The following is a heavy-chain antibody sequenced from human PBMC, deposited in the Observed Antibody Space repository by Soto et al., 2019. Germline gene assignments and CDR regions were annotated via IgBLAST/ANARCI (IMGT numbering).Heavy chain of an antibody. CDR3: AGGTGRAVAGKFDY. CDR1: GDSISSYY. V-gene: IGHV4-59*12. D-gene: IGHD6-19*01. CDR2: INYSGST. J-gene: IGHJ4*02. Sequence: SETLSLTCTVSGDSISSYYWSWIRQTPGKRLEWIGYINYSGSTNSNPSLKSRVTISVDTSKNQFSLTLSSVTAADTAVYYCAGGTGRAVAGKFDYWGQGTLVTGSS.